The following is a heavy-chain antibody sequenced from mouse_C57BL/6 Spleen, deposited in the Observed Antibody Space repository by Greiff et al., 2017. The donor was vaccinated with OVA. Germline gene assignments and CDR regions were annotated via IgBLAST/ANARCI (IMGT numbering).Heavy chain of an antibody. D-gene: IGHD2-4*01. CDR1: GFSLTSYG. CDR3: ARIDYGGYWYFDV. V-gene: IGHV2-2*01. Sequence: QVQLQQSGPGLVQPSQSLSITCTVSGFSLTSYGVHWVRQSPGKGLEWLGVIWSGGSTDYNAAFISRLSISKDNSKSQVFFKMNSLQADDTAIYYCARIDYGGYWYFDVWGTGTTVTVSS. CDR2: IWSGGST. J-gene: IGHJ1*03.